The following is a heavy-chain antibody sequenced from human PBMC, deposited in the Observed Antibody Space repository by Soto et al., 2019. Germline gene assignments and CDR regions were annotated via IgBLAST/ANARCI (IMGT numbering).Heavy chain of an antibody. D-gene: IGHD6-13*01. J-gene: IGHJ3*01. V-gene: IGHV3-30*18. CDR1: GFTFNNYG. CDR3: AKDQGIAASHGID. Sequence: QVQLVESGGGVVQPGRSLRLSCAASGFTFNNYGMHWVRQAPGKGLEWVATISNDGSDKYYADSVKGRLTISRDNSKNTVYLQMNSLRAEETAVCYCAKDQGIAASHGIDWGQGTMVTVSS. CDR2: ISNDGSDK.